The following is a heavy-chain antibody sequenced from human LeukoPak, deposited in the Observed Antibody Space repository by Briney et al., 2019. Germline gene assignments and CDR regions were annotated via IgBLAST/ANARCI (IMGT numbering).Heavy chain of an antibody. CDR2: INPSGGST. D-gene: IGHD5-24*01. Sequence: ASVKVSCKASGYTFTSYYMHWVRQAPGQGLEWMGIINPSGGSTSYAQKFQGRVTMTRDTSTSTVYMEQSSLRSEDTAVYYCARERRDGTGFDYWGRGTLVTVSS. J-gene: IGHJ4*02. CDR3: ARERRDGTGFDY. V-gene: IGHV1-46*01. CDR1: GYTFTSYY.